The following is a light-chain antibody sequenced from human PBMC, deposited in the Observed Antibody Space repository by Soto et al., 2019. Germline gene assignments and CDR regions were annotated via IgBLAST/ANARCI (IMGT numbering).Light chain of an antibody. J-gene: IGLJ2*01. CDR3: SSYTSSTTLKV. CDR2: DVS. Sequence: QSALTQPASVSGSPGQSITISYTGTRSDVGGYNYVSWYQQHPGKAPKLMIYDVSNRPSGVSNRFSGSKSGNTASLTISGLQAEDEADYYCSSYTSSTTLKVFGGGTKLTVL. V-gene: IGLV2-14*03. CDR1: RSDVGGYNY.